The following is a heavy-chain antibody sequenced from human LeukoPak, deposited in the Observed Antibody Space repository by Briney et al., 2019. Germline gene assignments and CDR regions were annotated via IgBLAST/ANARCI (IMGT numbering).Heavy chain of an antibody. J-gene: IGHJ4*02. CDR2: IYYSGST. V-gene: IGHV4-59*01. CDR1: GGSFSGYY. CDR3: ARAKGGRYYFDY. D-gene: IGHD3-16*01. Sequence: SETLSLTCAVYGGSFSGYYWSWIRQPPGKGLEWIGYIYYSGSTNYNPSLKSRVTISVDTSKNQFSLKLSSGTAADTAVYYCARAKGGRYYFDYWGQGTLVTVSS.